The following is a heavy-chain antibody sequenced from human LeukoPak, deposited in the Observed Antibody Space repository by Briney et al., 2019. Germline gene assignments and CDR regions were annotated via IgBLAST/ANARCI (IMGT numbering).Heavy chain of an antibody. Sequence: ASVKVSCKASGYTFSSYSIIWVRQAPGQGLEWMGLISVYNGNTNYAQNLQGRLTMTRDTSTSTAYMELRSLTSDDTAVYYCARDSDDSSGYYALWGQGTLVTVSS. J-gene: IGHJ4*02. CDR3: ARDSDDSSGYYAL. D-gene: IGHD3-22*01. CDR2: ISVYNGNT. V-gene: IGHV1-18*01. CDR1: GYTFSSYS.